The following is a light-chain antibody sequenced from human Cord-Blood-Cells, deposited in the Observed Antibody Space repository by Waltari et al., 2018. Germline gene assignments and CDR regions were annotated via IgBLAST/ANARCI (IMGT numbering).Light chain of an antibody. CDR2: DAS. J-gene: IGKJ1*01. CDR1: QSVSSY. Sequence: EIVFTQSPATLSLSPGERATLSCRASQSVSSYLAWYQQKPGQAPRLLIYDASNRATGIPARFSGSGSRTDFTLTISSLEPEEFAVYYCQQRSNWLTWTFGQGTKVEIK. V-gene: IGKV3-11*01. CDR3: QQRSNWLTWT.